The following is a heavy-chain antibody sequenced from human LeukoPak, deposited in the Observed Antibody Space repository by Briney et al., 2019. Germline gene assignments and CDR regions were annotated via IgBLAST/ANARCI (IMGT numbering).Heavy chain of an antibody. J-gene: IGHJ2*01. CDR1: GFTFSSYG. D-gene: IGHD6-19*01. CDR3: AKNSGRHAWYFDL. V-gene: IGHV3-30*18. Sequence: GGSLRLSCAASGFTFSSYGMHWVRQAPGKGLEWVAVMSYDGSNKYYADSVKGRFTISRDNSKNTLYLQMNSLRAEDTAVHYCAKNSGRHAWYFDLWGRGTLVTVSS. CDR2: MSYDGSNK.